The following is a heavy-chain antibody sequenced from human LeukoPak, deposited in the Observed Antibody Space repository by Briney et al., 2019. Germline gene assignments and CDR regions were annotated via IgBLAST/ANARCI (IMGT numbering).Heavy chain of an antibody. Sequence: GGSLRLSCAVSGFTFRDYHMNWIRQAPGKGLEWVSGIYGSGEGQTFYADSVRGRFTISRDDSRNLVFLHMDNLRVEDTALYYCAKDVKSDGVWDIDHWGQGTLVTVSS. D-gene: IGHD3-16*01. CDR3: AKDVKSDGVWDIDH. CDR2: IYGSGEGQT. J-gene: IGHJ4*02. V-gene: IGHV3-23*01. CDR1: GFTFRDYH.